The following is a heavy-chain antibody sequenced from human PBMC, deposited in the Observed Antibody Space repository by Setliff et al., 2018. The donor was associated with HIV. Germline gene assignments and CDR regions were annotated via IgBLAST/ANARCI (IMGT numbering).Heavy chain of an antibody. CDR1: GASITSYY. J-gene: IGHJ4*02. CDR3: AADSSGYTFDY. D-gene: IGHD3-22*01. V-gene: IGHV4-59*08. Sequence: SETLSLTCTVSGASITSYYWNWIRQPPGQGLEWIGYMYYSGSTNYNPSLKSRVTISVDTSKNQFSLKLSSVTAADTAVYYCAADSSGYTFDYWGQGTLVTVSS. CDR2: MYYSGST.